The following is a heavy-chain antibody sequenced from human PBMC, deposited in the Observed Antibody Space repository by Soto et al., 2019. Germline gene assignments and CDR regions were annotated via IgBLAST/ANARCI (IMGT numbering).Heavy chain of an antibody. D-gene: IGHD3-10*01. J-gene: IGHJ4*02. Sequence: GGSLRLSCVASGLTFGSRAMTWDRQAPGEGLQWVSTITDTGGDAKYADSVRGRFVISRDNSKKTLYLQMTSLTAEDSAMYYCARGSTDSYPGSRIFDFWGRGTLVTVSS. CDR2: ITDTGGDA. V-gene: IGHV3-23*01. CDR1: GLTFGSRA. CDR3: ARGSTDSYPGSRIFDF.